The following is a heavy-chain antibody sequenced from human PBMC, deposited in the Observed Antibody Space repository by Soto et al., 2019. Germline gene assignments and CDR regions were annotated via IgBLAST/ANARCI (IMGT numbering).Heavy chain of an antibody. CDR2: ITPIFGTA. CDR3: ARDWDVVTAMVDYYYYGMDV. Sequence: GASVKVSCKASGGTFSSYAISWVRQAPGQGLEWMGGITPIFGTANYAQKFQGRVTITADESTSTAYMELSSLRSEDTAVYYCARDWDVVTAMVDYYYYGMDVWGQGTTVTVSS. CDR1: GGTFSSYA. V-gene: IGHV1-69*13. D-gene: IGHD2-21*02. J-gene: IGHJ6*01.